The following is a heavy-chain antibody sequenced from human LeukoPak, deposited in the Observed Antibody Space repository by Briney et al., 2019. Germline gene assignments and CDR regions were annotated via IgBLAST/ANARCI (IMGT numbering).Heavy chain of an antibody. D-gene: IGHD3-10*01. V-gene: IGHV4-39*01. CDR1: GGSVSSTTYY. Sequence: SETLSLTCTVSGGSVSSTTYYWSWIRQPPGKGLEWIASINYSGSTYYDPSLKSRVTISVDTSENQFSLKLSSVTAADTAVYYCARYVVYGSGKYYFDYWGQGTLVTVSS. CDR2: INYSGST. CDR3: ARYVVYGSGKYYFDY. J-gene: IGHJ4*02.